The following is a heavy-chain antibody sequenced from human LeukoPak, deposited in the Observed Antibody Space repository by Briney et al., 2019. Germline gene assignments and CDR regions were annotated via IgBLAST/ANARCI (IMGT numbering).Heavy chain of an antibody. CDR1: GGSLSGYY. CDR3: ARQWLVSPLFDY. J-gene: IGHJ4*02. Sequence: SETLSLTCAVYGGSLSGYYWSWIRQPPGKGLEWIGEINHSGSTNYNPSLKSRVTISVDTSKNQLSLKLSSMTAADSAVYYCARQWLVSPLFDYWGQGTLVTVSS. CDR2: INHSGST. D-gene: IGHD6-19*01. V-gene: IGHV4-34*01.